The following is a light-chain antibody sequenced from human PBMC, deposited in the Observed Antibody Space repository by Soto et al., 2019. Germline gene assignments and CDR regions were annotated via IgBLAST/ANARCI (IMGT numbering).Light chain of an antibody. CDR3: SSYTNVNTVYV. CDR2: EDS. Sequence: QSVLTRPASVSGSPGQSITVSCTGSSNDVGNYNLVSWYQQSPGKAPKLLIYEDSKRPSGVSNRFSGSKSGNTASLTISGLQAEDEADYHCSSYTNVNTVYVFGTGTKVTVL. V-gene: IGLV2-14*02. J-gene: IGLJ1*01. CDR1: SNDVGNYNL.